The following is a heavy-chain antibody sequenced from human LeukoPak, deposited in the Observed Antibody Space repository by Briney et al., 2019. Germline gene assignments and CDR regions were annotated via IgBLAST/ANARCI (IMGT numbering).Heavy chain of an antibody. V-gene: IGHV4-39*07. CDR3: AKAAAGYNWFDP. CDR1: GGSISSSSYY. D-gene: IGHD6-13*01. J-gene: IGHJ5*02. CDR2: IYYSGST. Sequence: SETLSLTCTVSGGSISSSSYYWGWIRQPPGKGLEWIGSIYYSGSTYYNPSLKSRVTISVDTSKNQFSLKLSSVTAADTAVYYCAKAAAGYNWFDPWGQGTLVTVFS.